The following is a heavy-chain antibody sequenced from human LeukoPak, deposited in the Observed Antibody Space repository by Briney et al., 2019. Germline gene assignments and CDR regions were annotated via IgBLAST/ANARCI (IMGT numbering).Heavy chain of an antibody. CDR3: ASVDYYGSGPRDY. CDR2: TYYSGST. CDR1: GGSISSYY. D-gene: IGHD3-10*01. V-gene: IGHV4-59*01. J-gene: IGHJ4*02. Sequence: SETLSLTCTVSGGSISSYYWSWIRQPPGKGLEWIGYTYYSGSTNYNPSLKSRVTISVDTSKNQFSLKLSSVTAADTAVYYCASVDYYGSGPRDYWGQGTLVTVSS.